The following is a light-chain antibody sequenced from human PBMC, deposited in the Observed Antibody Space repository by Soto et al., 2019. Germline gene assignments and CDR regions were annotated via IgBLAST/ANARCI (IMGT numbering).Light chain of an antibody. Sequence: EIVLTQCPCTLSLSPGERATLSCRASQSVSSSYLAWYQQKPGQAPRLLIYGASSRATGVPARFSGSGSGTDFTLTISSLEPEDFAVYYCQPRSNWITFGQGTRLEIK. J-gene: IGKJ5*01. CDR2: GAS. CDR1: QSVSSSY. V-gene: IGKV3D-20*02. CDR3: QPRSNWIT.